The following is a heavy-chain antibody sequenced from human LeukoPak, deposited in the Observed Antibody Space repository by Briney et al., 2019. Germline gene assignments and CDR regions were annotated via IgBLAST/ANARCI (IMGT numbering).Heavy chain of an antibody. V-gene: IGHV1-69*05. CDR3: ARGAYSGSYYGAFDI. D-gene: IGHD1-26*01. Sequence: SVKVSCKASGGTFSSYAISWVRQAPGQGLEWMGGIIPIFGTANYAQKFQGRVTITTDESTSTAYMELSSLRSEDTAVYYCARGAYSGSYYGAFDIWGQGTMVTVSS. CDR1: GGTFSSYA. CDR2: IIPIFGTA. J-gene: IGHJ3*02.